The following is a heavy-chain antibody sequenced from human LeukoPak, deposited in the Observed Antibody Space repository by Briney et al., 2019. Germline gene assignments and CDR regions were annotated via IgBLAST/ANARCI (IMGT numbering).Heavy chain of an antibody. CDR3: ATDGMVRGPDAWFDS. V-gene: IGHV4-4*02. Sequence: PSETLSLTCAVSGGSISSSNWWSWVRQPPGKGLEWIGEMYPSGSTNYNPSLKSRVTISIDKSKNQFSLKLSSVTAADTAVYYCATDGMVRGPDAWFDSWGQGTLVTVSS. CDR1: GGSISSSNW. J-gene: IGHJ5*01. CDR2: MYPSGST. D-gene: IGHD3-10*01.